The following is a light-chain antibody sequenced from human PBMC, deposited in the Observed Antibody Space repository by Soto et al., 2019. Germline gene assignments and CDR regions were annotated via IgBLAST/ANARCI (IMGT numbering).Light chain of an antibody. J-gene: IGKJ3*01. Sequence: DIQLTQSPSFLSASVGDRVTITCWASQGISSYLAWYQQKPGKAPKLLIYGASTLQTGVPSRFSGSGSGAEFTLTISSLQPEDFATYYCQQLNSYAFTFGPGTKVDIK. CDR3: QQLNSYAFT. CDR2: GAS. V-gene: IGKV1-9*01. CDR1: QGISSY.